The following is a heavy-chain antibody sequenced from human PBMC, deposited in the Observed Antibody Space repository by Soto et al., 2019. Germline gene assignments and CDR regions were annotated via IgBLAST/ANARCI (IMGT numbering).Heavy chain of an antibody. CDR1: GFTFTGYW. CDR2: INSDGSST. CDR3: ARDPGYRNGVSV. D-gene: IGHD5-12*01. V-gene: IGHV3-74*01. Sequence: GGSLRLSCAASGFTFTGYWMHWVRQAPGMGLVWVSRINSDGSSTNYADSVKGRFTISRDNSKNTLYLQMNSLRAEDTAVYYCARDPGYRNGVSVWGQGTTVTVSS. J-gene: IGHJ6*02.